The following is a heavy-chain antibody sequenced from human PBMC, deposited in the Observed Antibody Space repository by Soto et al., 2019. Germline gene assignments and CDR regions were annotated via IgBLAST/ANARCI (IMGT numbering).Heavy chain of an antibody. D-gene: IGHD3-9*01. V-gene: IGHV4-39*01. J-gene: IGHJ4*02. CDR2: IYYSGST. CDR1: GGSISSSSYY. Sequence: QLQLQESGPGLVKPSETLSLTCTVSGGSISSSSYYWGWIRQPPGKGLEWIGSIYYSGSTYYNPSLKSRVTISVDTSKNQFSLKLSSVTAADTAVYYCARLIRYYDILTGIDYWGQGTLVTVSS. CDR3: ARLIRYYDILTGIDY.